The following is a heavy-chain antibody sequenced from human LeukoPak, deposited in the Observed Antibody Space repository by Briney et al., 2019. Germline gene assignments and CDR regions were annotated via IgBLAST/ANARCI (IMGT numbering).Heavy chain of an antibody. V-gene: IGHV3-23*01. Sequence: EGSLRLSCAASGFTCSSHAMNWVRQAPGEGLEWVSGMSGSGIYTYYADSVKGRFIISRDNSKNTLYLQMNSLRAEDTAIYYCAKDRIDSGSYYYIDVWGQGTLVTVSS. CDR1: GFTCSSHA. CDR3: AKDRIDSGSYYYIDV. J-gene: IGHJ4*02. CDR2: MSGSGIYT. D-gene: IGHD3-10*01.